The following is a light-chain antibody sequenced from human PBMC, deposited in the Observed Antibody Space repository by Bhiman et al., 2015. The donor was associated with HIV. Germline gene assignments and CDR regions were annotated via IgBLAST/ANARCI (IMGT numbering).Light chain of an antibody. Sequence: QSALTQPPSVSGSPGQSVTISCTGTSSDVGTYNRVSWYQQSPGTAPKVMIYEVTNRPSGVPDRFSGSKSGNTASLTISGLQAEDEADYYCSSYTSSNTPLHVLFGGGTKLTVL. V-gene: IGLV2-18*02. J-gene: IGLJ2*01. CDR2: EVT. CDR1: SSDVGTYNR. CDR3: SSYTSSNTPLHVL.